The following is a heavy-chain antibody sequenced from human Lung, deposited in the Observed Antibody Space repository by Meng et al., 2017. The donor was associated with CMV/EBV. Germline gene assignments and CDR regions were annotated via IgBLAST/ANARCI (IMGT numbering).Heavy chain of an antibody. J-gene: IGHJ4*02. Sequence: SXTLSLXCAVYGGSFSGYDWSWIRQSPGKGLEWIGEINHRGSTNYNPSLKSRLTISVDTSKNQFSLKLNSVTAADTAVYYCARGSTSVTMIVVVITAASLAYDSWGQGTXVTVSS. V-gene: IGHV4-34*01. CDR2: INHRGST. CDR3: ARGSTSVTMIVVVITAASLAYDS. D-gene: IGHD3-22*01. CDR1: GGSFSGYD.